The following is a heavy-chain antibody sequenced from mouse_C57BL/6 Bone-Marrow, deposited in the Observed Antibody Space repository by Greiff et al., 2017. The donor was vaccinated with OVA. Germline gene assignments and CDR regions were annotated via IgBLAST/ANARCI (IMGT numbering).Heavy chain of an antibody. D-gene: IGHD1-1*01. CDR1: GFTFNTYA. V-gene: IGHV10-3*01. CDR3: VRDRVLPSPAHYWYFDV. Sequence: EVQLVESGGGLVQPKGSLKLSCAASGFTFNTYAMHWVRQAPGKGLEWVARIRSKSSNYATYYADSVKDRFTISRDDSQSMLYLQMNNLKTEDTAMYYCVRDRVLPSPAHYWYFDVWGTGTTVTVSS. CDR2: IRSKSSNYAT. J-gene: IGHJ1*03.